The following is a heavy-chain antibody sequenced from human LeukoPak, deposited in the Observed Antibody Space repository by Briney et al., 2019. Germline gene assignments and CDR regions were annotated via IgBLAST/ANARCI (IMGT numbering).Heavy chain of an antibody. CDR1: GFTFSSYG. D-gene: IGHD1-26*01. CDR2: ISYDGSNK. Sequence: GRSLRLSCAASGFTFSSYGMHWVRQAPGKRLEWVAVISYDGSNKYYADSVKGRFTISRDNSKNTLYLQMNSLRAEDTAVYYCAKVGVGATPIDYWGQGTLVTVSS. CDR3: AKVGVGATPIDY. V-gene: IGHV3-30*18. J-gene: IGHJ4*02.